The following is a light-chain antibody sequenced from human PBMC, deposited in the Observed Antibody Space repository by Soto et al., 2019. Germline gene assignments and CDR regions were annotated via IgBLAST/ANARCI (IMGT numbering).Light chain of an antibody. V-gene: IGKV3-11*01. CDR1: QTVTKY. Sequence: EIVLTQAPTTLSFSPGERATLSCRASQTVTKYLAWYQQKPGQAPRLLIYDTSNRATGIPARFSGSGSGTDFTLTISDLQPDDFAVYFCQQRSNWPFTFGPGTTVDFK. J-gene: IGKJ3*01. CDR2: DTS. CDR3: QQRSNWPFT.